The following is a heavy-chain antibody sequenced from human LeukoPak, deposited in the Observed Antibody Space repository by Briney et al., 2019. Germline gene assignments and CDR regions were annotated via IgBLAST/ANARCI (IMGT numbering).Heavy chain of an antibody. CDR2: IYYSGST. V-gene: IGHV4-30-4*01. J-gene: IGHJ6*02. Sequence: SQTLSLTCTVSGGSISSGDYYWSWIRQPPGKGLEWIGYIYYSGSTYYNPSLKSRVTISVDTSKNQFSLKLSSVTAADTAVYYCARDGTSPNGYYHYGMDVWGQGTTVTVSS. CDR1: GGSISSGDYY. D-gene: IGHD2-2*01. CDR3: ARDGTSPNGYYHYGMDV.